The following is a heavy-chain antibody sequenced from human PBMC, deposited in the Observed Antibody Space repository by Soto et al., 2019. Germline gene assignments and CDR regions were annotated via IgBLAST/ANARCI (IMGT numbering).Heavy chain of an antibody. J-gene: IGHJ3*02. Sequence: ASVKPSGKASGYTFTSYYMHWVRQAPGQGLEWMGIINPSGGSTSYAQKFQGRVTMTRDTSTSTVYMELSSLRSEDTAVYYCARDREYYYDSSGYSVPGRDAFDIWGQGTMVTVSS. V-gene: IGHV1-46*01. CDR3: ARDREYYYDSSGYSVPGRDAFDI. CDR1: GYTFTSYY. D-gene: IGHD3-22*01. CDR2: INPSGGST.